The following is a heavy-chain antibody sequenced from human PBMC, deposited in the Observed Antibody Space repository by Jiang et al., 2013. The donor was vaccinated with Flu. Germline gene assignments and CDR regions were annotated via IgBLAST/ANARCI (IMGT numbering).Heavy chain of an antibody. V-gene: IGHV1-69*01. CDR3: ATSIVGATTTEYYFDY. CDR2: IIPIFGTA. D-gene: IGHD1-26*01. Sequence: GQGLEWMGGIIPIFGTANYAQKFQGRVTITADESTSTAYMELSSLRSEDTAVYYCATSIVGATTTEYYFDYWGQGTLVTVSS. J-gene: IGHJ4*02.